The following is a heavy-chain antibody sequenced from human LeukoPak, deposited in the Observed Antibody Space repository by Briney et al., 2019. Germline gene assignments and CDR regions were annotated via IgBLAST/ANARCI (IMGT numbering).Heavy chain of an antibody. J-gene: IGHJ4*02. V-gene: IGHV3-30*18. CDR2: ISYDGSNK. D-gene: IGHD5-18*01. CDR3: AKEVGYSYGYSYDY. Sequence: PGGSLRLSCAASGFTFSSYGMHWVRQAPGKGLEWVAVISYDGSNKYYADSVKGRFTISRDNSKNTLYLQTNSLRAEDTAVYYCAKEVGYSYGYSYDYWGQGTLVTVSS. CDR1: GFTFSSYG.